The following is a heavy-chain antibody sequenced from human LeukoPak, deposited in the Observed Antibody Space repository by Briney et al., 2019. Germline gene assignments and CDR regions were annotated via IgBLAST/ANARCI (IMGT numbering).Heavy chain of an antibody. CDR2: IYYSGST. V-gene: IGHV4-30-4*08. Sequence: PSQTLSLTCTVSGGSISSGDYYWSWIRQPPGKGLEWIGYIYYSGSTYYNPSLKSRVTISVDTSKNQFSLKLGSVTAADTAVYYCARGGGKSGLILYYYYMDVWGKGTTVTVSS. J-gene: IGHJ6*03. CDR3: ARGGGKSGLILYYYYMDV. CDR1: GGSISSGDYY. D-gene: IGHD2-8*01.